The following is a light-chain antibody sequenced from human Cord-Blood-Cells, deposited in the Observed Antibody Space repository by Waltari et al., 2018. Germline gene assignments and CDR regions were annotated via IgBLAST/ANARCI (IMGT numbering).Light chain of an antibody. CDR1: SSDVGGYNY. J-gene: IGLJ2*01. CDR3: SSYTSSSTPVV. V-gene: IGLV2-14*01. Sequence: QSALTQPASVSGSPGQSITISCTGTSSDVGGYNYVSWYQQHPGTAPKLMIYDVSNRPSGVSNRFSGSKSGNTASLTISGLQADDEADYYCSSYTSSSTPVVFGGGTKLTVL. CDR2: DVS.